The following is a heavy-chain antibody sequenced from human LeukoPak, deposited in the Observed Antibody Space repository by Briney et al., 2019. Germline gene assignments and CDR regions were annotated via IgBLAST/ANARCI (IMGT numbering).Heavy chain of an antibody. CDR3: ARREGGTTLDY. CDR1: GFSFSSHT. V-gene: IGHV3-30*04. CDR2: ISYDGSNK. J-gene: IGHJ4*02. Sequence: GRSLSLSCAASGFSFSSHTMHWVRQAPGKGLEWVAVISYDGSNKYYVDSVKGRFTISRDNSENTLYLQMNSLRTEDTAVYYCARREGGTTLDYWGQGALVTVSS. D-gene: IGHD1-26*01.